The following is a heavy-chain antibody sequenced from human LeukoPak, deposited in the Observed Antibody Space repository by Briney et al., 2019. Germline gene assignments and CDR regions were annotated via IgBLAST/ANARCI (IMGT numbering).Heavy chain of an antibody. CDR1: GGSITSGDYH. V-gene: IGHV4-31*03. CDR3: AREARGMATNAHDAFVI. D-gene: IGHD5-24*01. J-gene: IGHJ3*02. Sequence: SETLSLTCTVSGGSITSGDYHWSWIRQYPGKGLEWIGYTYHSGSTYYNSSLKSRLTISVDTSKNQFSLKLTSLTAADTAVYYCAREARGMATNAHDAFVIWGQGTMVTVSS. CDR2: TYHSGST.